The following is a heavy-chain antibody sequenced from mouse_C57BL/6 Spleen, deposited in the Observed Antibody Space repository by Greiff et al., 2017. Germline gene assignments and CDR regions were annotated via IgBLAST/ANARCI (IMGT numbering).Heavy chain of an antibody. J-gene: IGHJ3*01. CDR3: ARPPYYYGSSHFAY. CDR2: IYPGDGDT. Sequence: VQLQQSGAELVKPGASVKISCKASGYAFSSYWMNWVKQRPGKGLEWIGQIYPGDGDTNYNGKFKGKATLTADKSSSTAYMQLSSLTSEDSAVYFCARPPYYYGSSHFAYWGQGTLVTVSA. V-gene: IGHV1-80*01. D-gene: IGHD1-1*01. CDR1: GYAFSSYW.